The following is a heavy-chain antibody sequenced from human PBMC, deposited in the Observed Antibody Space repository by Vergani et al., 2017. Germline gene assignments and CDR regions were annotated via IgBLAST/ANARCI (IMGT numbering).Heavy chain of an antibody. D-gene: IGHD3-22*01. CDR3: ARSYVSDGFYAPGVWYFDL. J-gene: IGHJ2*01. Sequence: QVQLQESGPGLVKPSETLFLSCSVPDDSIRSNYWSWIRQPPGKGPEWIGYFYYSGRTNYNPSLKSRVTISVDTSKNEVSLKLTAVTAADTAVYYCARSYVSDGFYAPGVWYFDLWGSGTLVTVSS. CDR1: DDSIRSNY. CDR2: FYYSGRT. V-gene: IGHV4-59*01.